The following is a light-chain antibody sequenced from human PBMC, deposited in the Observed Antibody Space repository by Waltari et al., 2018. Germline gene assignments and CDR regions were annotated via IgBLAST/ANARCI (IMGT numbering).Light chain of an antibody. CDR3: QQSYSTPRT. V-gene: IGKV1-39*01. CDR1: QSISSY. J-gene: IGKJ4*01. CDR2: AAS. Sequence: DIQMTQTPPSLSASVGDRVPITCRASQSISSYLNWYQQKPGKAPKLLIYAASSLQSGVPSRFSGSGSGTDFTLTISSLQPEDFATYYCQQSYSTPRTFGGGTKVEIK.